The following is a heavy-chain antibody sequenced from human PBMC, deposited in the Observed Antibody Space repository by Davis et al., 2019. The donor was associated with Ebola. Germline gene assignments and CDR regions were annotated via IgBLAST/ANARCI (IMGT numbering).Heavy chain of an antibody. CDR1: GYTFTSYG. Sequence: ASVKVSCKASGYTFTSYGISWVRQAPGQGLEWMGWISVYNGNTNYAQKLQSRVTMTTDTSTSTAYMELRSLRSEDTAVYYCARDLGDLYYYYGMDVWGQGTTVTVSS. D-gene: IGHD3-16*01. CDR3: ARDLGDLYYYYGMDV. V-gene: IGHV1-18*01. J-gene: IGHJ6*02. CDR2: ISVYNGNT.